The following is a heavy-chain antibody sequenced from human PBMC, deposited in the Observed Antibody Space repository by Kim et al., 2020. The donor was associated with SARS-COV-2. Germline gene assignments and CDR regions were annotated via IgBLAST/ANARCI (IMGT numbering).Heavy chain of an antibody. Sequence: SETLSLTCTVSGGSISSGSYYWSWIRQPAGKGLEWIGRIYTSGSTNYNPSLKSRVTISVDTSKNQFSLKLSSVTAADTAVYYCARDGWSSSSFPYYYYGMDVWGQGTTVTVSS. CDR3: ARDGWSSSSFPYYYYGMDV. D-gene: IGHD6-13*01. CDR1: GGSISSGSYY. CDR2: IYTSGST. V-gene: IGHV4-61*02. J-gene: IGHJ6*02.